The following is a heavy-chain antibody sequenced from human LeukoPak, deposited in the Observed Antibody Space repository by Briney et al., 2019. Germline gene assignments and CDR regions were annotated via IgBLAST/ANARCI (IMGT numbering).Heavy chain of an antibody. Sequence: GESLKIFCRGSGYSFTSYWIGWVRQMPGKGLEWMGIIYPGDSDTRYSPSFQGQVTISADKSISTAYLQWSSLKASDTAMYYCARHMDYYDSSGPTDYWGQGTLVTVSS. CDR3: ARHMDYYDSSGPTDY. CDR1: GYSFTSYW. J-gene: IGHJ4*02. CDR2: IYPGDSDT. V-gene: IGHV5-51*01. D-gene: IGHD3-22*01.